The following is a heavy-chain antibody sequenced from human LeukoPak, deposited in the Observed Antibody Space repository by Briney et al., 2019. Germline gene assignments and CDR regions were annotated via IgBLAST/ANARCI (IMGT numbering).Heavy chain of an antibody. CDR2: IYASGNT. CDR1: GGSITSGNYY. J-gene: IGHJ5*02. CDR3: ARGFDP. V-gene: IGHV4-61*02. Sequence: PSETLSLTCTVSGGSITSGNYYWSWIRQPAGKGLEWIRRIYASGNTNYNPSLKSRVTISVDTSKNQFSLRLSSVTAADTAVYYCARGFDPWGQGTLVTVSS.